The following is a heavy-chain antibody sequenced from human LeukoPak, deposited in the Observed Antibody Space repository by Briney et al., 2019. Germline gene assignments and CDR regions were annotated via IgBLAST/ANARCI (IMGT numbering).Heavy chain of an antibody. Sequence: SQTLSLTCAISGDSVSSNSAACNWIRQSPSRGLEWLGRTYYRSKWHNEYAVSVKGRITVNPDTSKNQFTLQLNSVTPDDTAVYYCTRDPPGWPWGQGTLVTVSS. V-gene: IGHV6-1*01. J-gene: IGHJ5*02. CDR2: TYYRSKWHN. D-gene: IGHD2-15*01. CDR1: GDSVSSNSAA. CDR3: TRDPPGWP.